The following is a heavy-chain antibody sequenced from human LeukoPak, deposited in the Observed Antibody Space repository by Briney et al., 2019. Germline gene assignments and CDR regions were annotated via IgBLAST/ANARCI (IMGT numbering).Heavy chain of an antibody. D-gene: IGHD6-13*01. Sequence: ASVKVSCKASGYTFTSYAMHWVRQAPGQRLEWMGWINTGNGNTKYSQEFQGRVTITRDTSANTAYMELRSLRSDDTAVYYCARVSSSWHAIVDYWGQGTLVTVSS. CDR2: INTGNGNT. J-gene: IGHJ4*02. CDR3: ARVSSSWHAIVDY. V-gene: IGHV1-3*04. CDR1: GYTFTSYA.